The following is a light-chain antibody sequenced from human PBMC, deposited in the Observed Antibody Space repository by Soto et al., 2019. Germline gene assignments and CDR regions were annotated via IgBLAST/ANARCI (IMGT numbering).Light chain of an antibody. Sequence: EVVFTQSPFTLSLSPGEGATLSCRVSQSFRGLLAWYQQKPGQAPRLLIYDAYNRATGIPPRFSGSGSGTDFTLTISSLEPEDSAVYYCQQRHMWPITFGQGTKVDIK. CDR1: QSFRGL. CDR2: DAY. CDR3: QQRHMWPIT. V-gene: IGKV3-11*01. J-gene: IGKJ1*01.